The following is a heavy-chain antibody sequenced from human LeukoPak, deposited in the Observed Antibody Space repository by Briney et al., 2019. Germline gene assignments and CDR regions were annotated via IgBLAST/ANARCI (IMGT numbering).Heavy chain of an antibody. D-gene: IGHD2-21*02. CDR2: VHSSGGT. CDR1: GGSMTENY. CDR3: ARLPDCVSDCYAGPPCSAP. J-gene: IGHJ5*02. V-gene: IGHV4-59*08. Sequence: PSETLSLTCTVSGGSMTENYWAWIRQPPGKRLEWIGYVHSSGGTKYNPSLKSRVTVSIDMSKNQFSLSLRSVTAADTASYYCARLPDCVSDCYAGPPCSAPWGQGSLVTSP.